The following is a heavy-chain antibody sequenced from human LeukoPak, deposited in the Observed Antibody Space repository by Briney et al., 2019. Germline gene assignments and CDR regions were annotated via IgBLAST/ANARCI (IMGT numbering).Heavy chain of an antibody. D-gene: IGHD2-15*01. Sequence: GGSLRLSCAASGFTFSSYAMSWVRQAPGKGLEWVSAISGSGGSTYYADSVKGRFTISRDNSKNTLYLQMNSLRAEDTAVYYCAREYCSGGSCYNNWFDPWGQGTLVTVSS. CDR1: GFTFSSYA. CDR2: ISGSGGST. CDR3: AREYCSGGSCYNNWFDP. J-gene: IGHJ5*02. V-gene: IGHV3-23*01.